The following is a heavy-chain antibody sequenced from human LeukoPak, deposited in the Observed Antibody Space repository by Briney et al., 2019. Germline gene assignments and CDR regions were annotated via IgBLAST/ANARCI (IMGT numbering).Heavy chain of an antibody. V-gene: IGHV4-59*01. CDR1: GGSTTSFY. J-gene: IGHJ4*02. D-gene: IGHD3-22*01. Sequence: PSETLSLTCTVSGGSTTSFYWSWIRQPPGKGLEWIGYIHYSGNTNYSPSLKSRVTILMDTPKNYLSLRLSSVTAADTAVYYCARGTRDSTGHYYDYFDYWGQGTLVTVSS. CDR3: ARGTRDSTGHYYDYFDY. CDR2: IHYSGNT.